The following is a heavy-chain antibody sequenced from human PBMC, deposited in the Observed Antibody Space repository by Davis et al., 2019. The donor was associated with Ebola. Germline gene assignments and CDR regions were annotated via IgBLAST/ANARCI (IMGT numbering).Heavy chain of an antibody. CDR2: IYTGDSDT. J-gene: IGHJ3*01. CDR1: GNSFNSHW. CDR3: ASLRRTITGMDDGFDV. V-gene: IGHV5-51*01. D-gene: IGHD2-8*02. Sequence: GSLRLSCKDSGNSFNSHWIDWERQMPGKGLEWMGIIYTGDSDTRYSPSFRGQVTISADNSIKTAFLQWSSLKASDTAMYYCASLRRTITGMDDGFDVWGQGTMVTVSS.